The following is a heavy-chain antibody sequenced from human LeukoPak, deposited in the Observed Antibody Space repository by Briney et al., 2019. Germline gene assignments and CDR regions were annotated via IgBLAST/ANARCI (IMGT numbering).Heavy chain of an antibody. D-gene: IGHD1-26*01. CDR2: IYYSGST. CDR3: ARDTGATGPRPRIYFDY. J-gene: IGHJ4*02. CDR1: DDSISDYY. V-gene: IGHV4-59*12. Sequence: SSETLSLTCTVSDDSISDYYRGWIRQPPGKGLEWIGYIYYSGSTNYNPSLKSRVTISVDTSKNQFSLKLSSVTAADTAVYYCARDTGATGPRPRIYFDYWGQGTLVTVSS.